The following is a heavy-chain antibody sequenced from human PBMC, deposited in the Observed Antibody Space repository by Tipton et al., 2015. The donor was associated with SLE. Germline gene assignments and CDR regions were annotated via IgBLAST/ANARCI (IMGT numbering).Heavy chain of an antibody. D-gene: IGHD6-6*01. CDR1: GDSMNNYY. CDR3: ARLIAARPGYYCGMDV. CDR2: IYKTGIT. V-gene: IGHV4-4*07. Sequence: TLSLTCSVSGDSMNNYYWSWIRQPAGMPLEWIGRIYKTGITNYNPSLKGRVTISVDTSKNQFSLKMKSVTAADTAVYYCARLIAARPGYYCGMDVWGQGTTVTVSS. J-gene: IGHJ6*02.